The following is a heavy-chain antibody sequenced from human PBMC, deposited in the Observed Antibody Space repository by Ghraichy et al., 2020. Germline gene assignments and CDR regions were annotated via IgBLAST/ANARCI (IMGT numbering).Heavy chain of an antibody. V-gene: IGHV4-59*08. Sequence: SETLSLTCTVSGGSISSYYWSWIRQPPGKGLEWIGYIYYSGSTNYNPSLKSRVTISVDTSKNQFSLKLSSVTAADTAVYYCARHCSGYDPYYFDYWGQGTLVTVSS. CDR2: IYYSGST. D-gene: IGHD5-12*01. CDR1: GGSISSYY. CDR3: ARHCSGYDPYYFDY. J-gene: IGHJ4*02.